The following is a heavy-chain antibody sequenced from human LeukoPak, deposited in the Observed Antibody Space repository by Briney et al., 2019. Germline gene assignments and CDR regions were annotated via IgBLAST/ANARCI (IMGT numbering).Heavy chain of an antibody. V-gene: IGHV5-51*01. J-gene: IGHJ6*02. CDR3: ARHGYYGSGSYHPCHMDV. CDR1: GYSFTSYW. D-gene: IGHD3-10*01. Sequence: GESLKISCKGSGYSFTSYWIGWVRQMPGKGLEWMGIIYPGDSDTRYSPSFQGQVTISADKSISTAYLQWSSLKASDTAMYYCARHGYYGSGSYHPCHMDVWGQGTTVTVSS. CDR2: IYPGDSDT.